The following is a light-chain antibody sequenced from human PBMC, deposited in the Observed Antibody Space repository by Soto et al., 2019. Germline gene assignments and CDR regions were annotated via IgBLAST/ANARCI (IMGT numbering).Light chain of an antibody. CDR1: TGGVTSGHY. CDR2: DTS. Sequence: QAVVTQEPSLTVSPGGTVTLTCGSSTGGVTSGHYPYWFRQKPGQAPRTLIYDTSNKLSWTPARFSGSLLGGKAALTLSGAQPEDEADYYCLLLYSSGRVFGGGTKLTVL. V-gene: IGLV7-46*01. J-gene: IGLJ2*01. CDR3: LLLYSSGRV.